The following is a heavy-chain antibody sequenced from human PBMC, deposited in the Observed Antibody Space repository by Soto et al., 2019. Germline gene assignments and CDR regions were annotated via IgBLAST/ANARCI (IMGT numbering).Heavy chain of an antibody. CDR2: ISAYNGNT. Sequence: ASVKVSCKASGYTFTSYGISWVRQAPGQGLEWMGWISAYNGNTNYAQKLQGRVTMTTDTSTSTAYMELRSLRSDDTAVYYCARITGEGSGSYYIWYYYYYMDVWGKGTTVTVSS. CDR1: GYTFTSYG. V-gene: IGHV1-18*01. CDR3: ARITGEGSGSYYIWYYYYYMDV. J-gene: IGHJ6*03. D-gene: IGHD3-10*01.